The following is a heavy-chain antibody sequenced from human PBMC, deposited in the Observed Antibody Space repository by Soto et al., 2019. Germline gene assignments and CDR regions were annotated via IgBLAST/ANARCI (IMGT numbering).Heavy chain of an antibody. J-gene: IGHJ4*02. CDR3: ARGPVWDGSGSYSD. Sequence: ASVKVSCKASGYTFTSYDINWVRQATGQGLEWMGWMNPNSGNTGYAQKFQGRVTMTRNTSISTAYMELSSLRSEDTAVYYCARGPVWDGSGSYSDWGQGTLVTVSS. CDR2: MNPNSGNT. CDR1: GYTFTSYD. D-gene: IGHD3-10*01. V-gene: IGHV1-8*01.